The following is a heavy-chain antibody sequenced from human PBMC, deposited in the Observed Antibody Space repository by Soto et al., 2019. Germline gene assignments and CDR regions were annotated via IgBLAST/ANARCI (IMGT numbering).Heavy chain of an antibody. D-gene: IGHD2-15*01. Sequence: QVQLVQSGAEVKKPGSSVKVSCKASGGTFSSYAISWVRQAPGQGLEWMGGIIPIFGTANYAQKFQGRVTITADESTSTAYRELSSLRSEDTAVYYCARGYCSGGSCNSGPFDYWGQGTLVTVSS. CDR3: ARGYCSGGSCNSGPFDY. V-gene: IGHV1-69*12. CDR1: GGTFSSYA. CDR2: IIPIFGTA. J-gene: IGHJ4*02.